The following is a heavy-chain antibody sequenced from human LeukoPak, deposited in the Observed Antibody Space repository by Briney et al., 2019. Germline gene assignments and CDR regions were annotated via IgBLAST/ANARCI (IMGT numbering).Heavy chain of an antibody. CDR1: GGSISSYY. J-gene: IGHJ4*02. D-gene: IGHD1-1*01. V-gene: IGHV4-4*07. CDR3: AGEMGSPELYYFDY. CDR2: IYTSGST. Sequence: PSQTLSLTCTVSGGSISSYYRSWIRQPAGKGLEWIGRIYTSGSTNYNPSLKSRVTTSVDTSKNQFSLKLSSVTAADTAVYYCAGEMGSPELYYFDYWGQGTLVTVSS.